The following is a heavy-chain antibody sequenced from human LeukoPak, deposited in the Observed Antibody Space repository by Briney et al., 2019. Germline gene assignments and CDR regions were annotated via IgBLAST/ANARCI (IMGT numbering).Heavy chain of an antibody. CDR1: GGSISSHY. D-gene: IGHD3-3*01. CDR3: ARDTPRYDFWSGYSPGWFDP. V-gene: IGHV4-59*11. CDR2: IYYSGST. Sequence: TTSETLSLTCTVSGGSISSHYWSWIRQPPGKGLEWIGYIYYSGSTNYNPSLKSRVTISVDTSKNQFSLKLSSVTAADTAVYYCARDTPRYDFWSGYSPGWFDPWGQGTLVTVSS. J-gene: IGHJ5*02.